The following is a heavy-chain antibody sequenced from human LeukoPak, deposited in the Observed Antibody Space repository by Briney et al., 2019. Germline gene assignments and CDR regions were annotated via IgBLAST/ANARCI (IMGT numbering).Heavy chain of an antibody. Sequence: ASVKVSCKASGYTFTGYYMHWVRQAPGQGLEWMGWINPNSGGTNYAQKFQGRVTMTRDTSISTAYMELSRLRSDDTAVYYCARSAGATYHDAFDIWGQGTMVTVSS. CDR1: GYTFTGYY. CDR3: ARSAGATYHDAFDI. D-gene: IGHD1-26*01. J-gene: IGHJ3*02. V-gene: IGHV1-2*02. CDR2: INPNSGGT.